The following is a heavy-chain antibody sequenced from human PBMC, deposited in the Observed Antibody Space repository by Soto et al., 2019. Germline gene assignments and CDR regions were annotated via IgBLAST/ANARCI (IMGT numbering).Heavy chain of an antibody. J-gene: IGHJ6*03. CDR1: GGSISSSSYY. V-gene: IGHV4-39*01. CDR3: ARQSRYYDFWSGPYYMEV. D-gene: IGHD3-3*01. CDR2: IYYSGST. Sequence: PSETLSLTCTVSGGSISSSSYYWGWIRQPPGKGLEWIGSIYYSGSTYYNPSLKSRVTISVDTSKNQFSLKLSSVTAADTAVYYCARQSRYYDFWSGPYYMEVWGKGTTVTVSS.